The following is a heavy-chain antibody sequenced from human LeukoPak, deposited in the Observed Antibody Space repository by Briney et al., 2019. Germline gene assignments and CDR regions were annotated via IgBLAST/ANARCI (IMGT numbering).Heavy chain of an antibody. CDR3: ARVKRGYSYGRRTRGSFDY. Sequence: TGGSLRLSCAASGFTFSSYSMNWVRQAPGKGLEWVSSISSSSSYIYYADSVKGRFTISRDNAKNSLYLQMNSLRAEDTAVYYCARVKRGYSYGRRTRGSFDYWGQGTLVTVSS. D-gene: IGHD5-18*01. CDR2: ISSSSSYI. J-gene: IGHJ4*02. CDR1: GFTFSSYS. V-gene: IGHV3-21*01.